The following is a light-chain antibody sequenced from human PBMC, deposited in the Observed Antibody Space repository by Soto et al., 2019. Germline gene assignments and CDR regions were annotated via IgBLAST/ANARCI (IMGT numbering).Light chain of an antibody. CDR2: GGS. V-gene: IGKV3-20*01. Sequence: PGERATLSCRASQSVSSNHLAWYQQKPGQAPRLLIYGGSSRATGIPDRFSGSGSGTDFTLTISRLEPEDFAVYYCQQYGSSSWTFGQGTKV. CDR1: QSVSSNH. J-gene: IGKJ1*01. CDR3: QQYGSSSWT.